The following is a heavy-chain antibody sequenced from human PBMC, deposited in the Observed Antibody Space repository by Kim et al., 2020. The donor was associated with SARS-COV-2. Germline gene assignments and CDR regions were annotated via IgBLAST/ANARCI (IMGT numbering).Heavy chain of an antibody. CDR3: ARRRTFDI. CDR2: SGSS. V-gene: IGHV4-34*01. Sequence: SGSSNYNPSLKSRVTISVDTSKNQFSLKVNSVTAADTAVYYCARRRTFDIWGQGTMVTVSS. J-gene: IGHJ3*02.